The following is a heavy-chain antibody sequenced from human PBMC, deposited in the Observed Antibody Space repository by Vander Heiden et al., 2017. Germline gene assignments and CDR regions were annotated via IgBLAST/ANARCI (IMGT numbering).Heavy chain of an antibody. D-gene: IGHD4-17*01. CDR2: IWYDGSNK. CDR3: ARGNDYGDYPYGMDV. V-gene: IGHV3-33*01. Sequence: QVQLVESGGGVVQPGRSLSLSCAASGFTFSSYGMHWVRQAPGKGLEWVAVIWYDGSNKYYADSVKGRFTISRDNSKNTLYLQMNSLRAEDTAVYYCARGNDYGDYPYGMDVWGQGTTVTVSS. J-gene: IGHJ6*02. CDR1: GFTFSSYG.